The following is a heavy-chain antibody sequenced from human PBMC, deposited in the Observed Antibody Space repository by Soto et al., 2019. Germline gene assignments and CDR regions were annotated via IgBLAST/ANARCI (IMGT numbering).Heavy chain of an antibody. CDR3: ARALTGYGMDV. CDR1: RYIFTNYG. J-gene: IGHJ6*02. CDR2: ITTYNGNT. V-gene: IGHV1-18*01. Sequence: QVQLVQSGVEVREPGASVKVSCKAVRYIFTNYGVSWVRQAPGQGLEWMGWITTYNGNTEYAQKFQGEVNMTTDASTTTAYMVLGSLRSDDTAIYYCARALTGYGMDVWGQGTTVTVSS.